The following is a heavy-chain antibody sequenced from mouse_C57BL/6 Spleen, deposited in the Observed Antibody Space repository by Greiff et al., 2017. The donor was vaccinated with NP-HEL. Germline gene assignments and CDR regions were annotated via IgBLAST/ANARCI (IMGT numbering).Heavy chain of an antibody. D-gene: IGHD2-1*01. CDR3: ARSGGIYYGNHGYFDV. Sequence: QVQLQQPGTELVKPGASVKLSCKASGYTFTSYWMHWVKQRPGQGLEWIGNINPSNGGTNYNEKFKSKATLTVDKSSSTAYMQLSSLTSEDSAVYYCARSGGIYYGNHGYFDVWGTGTTVTVSS. CDR1: GYTFTSYW. CDR2: INPSNGGT. J-gene: IGHJ1*03. V-gene: IGHV1-53*01.